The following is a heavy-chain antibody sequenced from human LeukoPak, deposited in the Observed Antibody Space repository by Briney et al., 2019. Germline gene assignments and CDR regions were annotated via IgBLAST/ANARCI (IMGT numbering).Heavy chain of an antibody. CDR3: ASPYSGSFGGSYYYGVDV. J-gene: IGHJ6*02. CDR1: GGSITSSTYY. CDR2: IYYTGNT. Sequence: SETLSLTCTVSGGSITSSTYYWGWIRQPPGKGLEWIGIIYYTGNTHYNPSLKSRVTISVDTSKNQFSLNLSSVTAADTAVYYCASPYSGSFGGSYYYGVDVWGQGTTVTVSS. D-gene: IGHD1-26*01. V-gene: IGHV4-39*07.